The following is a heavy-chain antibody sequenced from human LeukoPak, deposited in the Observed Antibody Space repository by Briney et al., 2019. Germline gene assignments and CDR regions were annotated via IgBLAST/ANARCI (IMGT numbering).Heavy chain of an antibody. CDR3: ASTIATRYFDY. CDR2: IKEDGSEK. V-gene: IGHV3-7*03. CDR1: GLTFSNYW. D-gene: IGHD6-6*01. J-gene: IGHJ4*02. Sequence: GGSLRLSCAASGLTFSNYWMSWVRQAPGKGLEWVANIKEDGSEKYYVDSVKGRFIISRDNAKNSLYLQMNSLRAEDTAVYYCASTIATRYFDYWGQGTLVTVSS.